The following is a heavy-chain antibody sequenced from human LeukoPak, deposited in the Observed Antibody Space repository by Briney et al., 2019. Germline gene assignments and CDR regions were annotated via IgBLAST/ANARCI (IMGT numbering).Heavy chain of an antibody. Sequence: SETLSLTCAVYGGSFSGYYWSWIRQPPGKGLEWIGEINHSGSTNYNPSLKSRVTISVDMSKNQFSLKLSSVTAADTAVYYCARGLHDFWSGYEYYFGYWGQGTLVTVSS. CDR3: ARGLHDFWSGYEYYFGY. CDR2: INHSGST. V-gene: IGHV4-34*01. CDR1: GGSFSGYY. D-gene: IGHD3-3*01. J-gene: IGHJ4*02.